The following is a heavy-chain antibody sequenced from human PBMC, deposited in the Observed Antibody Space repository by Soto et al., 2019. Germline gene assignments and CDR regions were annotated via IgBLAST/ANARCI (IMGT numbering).Heavy chain of an antibody. D-gene: IGHD5-12*01. CDR1: GASISSGDYF. CDR3: AREKGYISGPKNFDY. J-gene: IGHJ4*02. Sequence: SETLSLTCTVSGASISSGDYFWSWIRQSPGKGLQWIGYIYDSGSSYYNPSPKSRVTMSVDTSKNQFSLKLSSVTAADTAVYYCAREKGYISGPKNFDYWGQGTLVTVSS. V-gene: IGHV4-30-4*01. CDR2: IYDSGSS.